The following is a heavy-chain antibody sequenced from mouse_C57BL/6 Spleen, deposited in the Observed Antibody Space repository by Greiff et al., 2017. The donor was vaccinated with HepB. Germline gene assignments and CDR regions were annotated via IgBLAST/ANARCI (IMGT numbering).Heavy chain of an antibody. D-gene: IGHD1-1*01. CDR2: IYPRSGNT. CDR3: ARWGLATVVSPYAMDY. Sequence: QVQLKQSGAELARPGASVKLSCKASGYTFTSYGISWVKQRTGQGLEWIGEIYPRSGNTYYNEKFKGKATLTADKSSSTAYMELRSLTSEDSAVYFCARWGLATVVSPYAMDYWGQGTSVTVSS. J-gene: IGHJ4*01. V-gene: IGHV1-81*01. CDR1: GYTFTSYG.